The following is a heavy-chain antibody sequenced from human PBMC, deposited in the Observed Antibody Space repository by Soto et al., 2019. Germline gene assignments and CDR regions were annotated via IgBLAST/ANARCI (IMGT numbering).Heavy chain of an antibody. CDR2: ISDSGGST. Sequence: ESLRLSCAASGFTFNNYAMSWVRQAPGKGLEWVSAISDSGGSTYHADYVKGRFTVSRDNSKNTLYLQMNSLRAEDTAVYYCAKGSAWARPYYFDYWGQGTLVTVSS. D-gene: IGHD6-6*01. J-gene: IGHJ4*02. CDR1: GFTFNNYA. CDR3: AKGSAWARPYYFDY. V-gene: IGHV3-23*01.